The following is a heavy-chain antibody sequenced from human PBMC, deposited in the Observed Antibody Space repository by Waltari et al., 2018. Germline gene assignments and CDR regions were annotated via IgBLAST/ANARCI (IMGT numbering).Heavy chain of an antibody. CDR1: GFTFPYYW. J-gene: IGHJ3*02. D-gene: IGHD5-18*01. CDR3: ARDGYSYGLGTFDI. CDR2: ISSDGSST. V-gene: IGHV3-74*01. Sequence: EVQLVESGGGLVQPGGSLRLSCAVSGFTFPYYWMHWVRQAPGKGLVWVSRISSDGSSTSYADSVKGRFSISRDNAKHTLYLQMNSLRAEDTAVYYCARDGYSYGLGTFDIWGQGAMVTVSS.